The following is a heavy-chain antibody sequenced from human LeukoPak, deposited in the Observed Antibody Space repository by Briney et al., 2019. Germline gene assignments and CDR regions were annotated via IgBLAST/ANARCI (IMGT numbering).Heavy chain of an antibody. J-gene: IGHJ2*01. D-gene: IGHD6-13*01. V-gene: IGHV4-4*07. CDR2: IYTSGST. CDR1: GGPISSYY. Sequence: ETLSLTCTVFGGPISSYYWSWVRQPAGKGLGWIGRIYTSGSTNYNPSLRSGVTMSVETTKNQFSLKLSSVTAADTAVYYWASVRYSSSWDYLYFDLRGRRTLVTVST. CDR3: ASVRYSSSWDYLYFDL.